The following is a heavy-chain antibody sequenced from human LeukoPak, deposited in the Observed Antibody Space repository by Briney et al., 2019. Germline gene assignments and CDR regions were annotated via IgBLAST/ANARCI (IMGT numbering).Heavy chain of an antibody. V-gene: IGHV3-15*01. CDR3: ARDLSLGMPGGFDF. CDR1: GFTFSNAW. CDR2: IKSKTDGGTT. D-gene: IGHD2-2*01. J-gene: IGHJ4*02. Sequence: GGSLRLSCAASGFTFSNAWMSWVRQAPGKGLEWVGRIKSKTDGGTTDYAAPVKGRFTISRDDSKNTLYLQMNSLRAEDTAVYYCARDLSLGMPGGFDFWGQGILVTVSS.